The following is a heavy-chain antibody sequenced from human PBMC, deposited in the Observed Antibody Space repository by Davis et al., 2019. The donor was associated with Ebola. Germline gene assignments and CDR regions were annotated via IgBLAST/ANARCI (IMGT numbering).Heavy chain of an antibody. V-gene: IGHV4-4*02. CDR3: ARGNNLGDGHYYYDGMDV. CDR1: GGSISRSNW. J-gene: IGHJ6*02. CDR2: IYHSGIT. Sequence: SETLSLTCAVSGGSISRSNWWSLVCQPPAKGLELIGEIYHSGITNYNPSLKSLVTISVDKSKNQFSLKLSSVTAADTAVYYCARGNNLGDGHYYYDGMDVWGQGTTVTVSS. D-gene: IGHD5-24*01.